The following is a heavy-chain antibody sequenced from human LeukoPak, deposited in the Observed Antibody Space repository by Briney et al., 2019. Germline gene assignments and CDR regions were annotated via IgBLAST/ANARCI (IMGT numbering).Heavy chain of an antibody. Sequence: SQTLSLTCAISGDSLSSNSATWNWVRQSPSRGLEWLGRTYYRSKWYNDYAVSVKGRVTINPDASKKQFSLQLNSVAPEDTAMYYCARGNGYPFDYWGQGTLVTVSS. CDR2: TYYRSKWYN. CDR1: GDSLSSNSAT. CDR3: ARGNGYPFDY. D-gene: IGHD3-16*01. V-gene: IGHV6-1*01. J-gene: IGHJ4*02.